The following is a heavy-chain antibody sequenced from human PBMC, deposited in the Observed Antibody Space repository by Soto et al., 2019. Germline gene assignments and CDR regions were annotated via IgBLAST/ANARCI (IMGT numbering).Heavy chain of an antibody. V-gene: IGHV1-18*01. CDR1: GYTFTSYG. J-gene: IGHJ4*02. CDR3: ERDGGYGNEKKIDS. CDR2: ISAYNGNT. Sequence: QVQLVQAGAEVKKPGASVKVSCKASGYTFTSYGISWVRQAPGQGPEWMGWISAYNGNTNYAQKLQGRVTMTTDTSTSTADMELRSLRSDDTAVYDCERDGGYGNEKKIDSWGQGTLVTVSS. D-gene: IGHD3-16*01.